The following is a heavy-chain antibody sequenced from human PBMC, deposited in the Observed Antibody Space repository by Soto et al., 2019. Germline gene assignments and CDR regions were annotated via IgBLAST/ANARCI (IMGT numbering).Heavy chain of an antibody. D-gene: IGHD3-22*01. CDR2: IWYDGSNK. V-gene: IGHV3-33*01. Sequence: GGSLRLSCAASGFTFSSYGMHWVRQAPGKGLEWVAVIWYDGSNKYYADSVKGRFTISRDNSKNTLYLQMNSLRAEDSAVYYCARDSEDSSGYSLYYFDYWGQGT. J-gene: IGHJ4*02. CDR3: ARDSEDSSGYSLYYFDY. CDR1: GFTFSSYG.